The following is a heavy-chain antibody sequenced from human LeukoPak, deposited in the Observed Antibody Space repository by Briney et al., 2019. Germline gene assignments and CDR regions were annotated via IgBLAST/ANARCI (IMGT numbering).Heavy chain of an antibody. V-gene: IGHV5-51*01. CDR3: ARQVAPAAIRPSDAFDI. Sequence: GESLKISCKGSGYSFTSYWIGWVRQMPGKGLEWMGIIYPGDSDTRYSPSFQGQVTISADKSISTAYLQWSSLKASDTAMYYCARQVAPAAIRPSDAFDIWGQGTMVTVSS. D-gene: IGHD2-2*02. CDR2: IYPGDSDT. J-gene: IGHJ3*02. CDR1: GYSFTSYW.